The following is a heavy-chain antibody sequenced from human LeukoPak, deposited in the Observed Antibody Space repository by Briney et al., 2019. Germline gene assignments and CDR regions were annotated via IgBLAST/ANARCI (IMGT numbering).Heavy chain of an antibody. CDR3: ARYVPVRTGTTRASFDY. J-gene: IGHJ4*02. CDR2: INQSGDT. V-gene: IGHV4-34*01. Sequence: PSETLSLTCAVYGGSFNDWSWIRQPPGKGLEWIGEINQSGDTNCDPSLKSRVSMSIDTSKSQFPLNLRSVTAADTAVYYCARYVPVRTGTTRASFDYWSQGTLVTVSS. D-gene: IGHD1-1*01. CDR1: GGSFND.